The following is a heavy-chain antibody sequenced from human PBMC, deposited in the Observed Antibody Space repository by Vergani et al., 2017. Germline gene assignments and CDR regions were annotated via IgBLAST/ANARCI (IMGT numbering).Heavy chain of an antibody. V-gene: IGHV4-39*02. D-gene: IGHD4-17*01. CDR3: ARDNDYGDYGEETRFDP. J-gene: IGHJ5*02. CDR2: IYYSGST. Sequence: QLQLQESGPGLVKPSETLSLTCTVSGGSISSSSYYWGWIRQPPGKGLEWIGSIYYSGSTYYNPSLKSRVTISVDTSKNQFSLKLSSVTAADTAVYYCARDNDYGDYGEETRFDPWGQGTLVTVSS. CDR1: GGSISSSSYY.